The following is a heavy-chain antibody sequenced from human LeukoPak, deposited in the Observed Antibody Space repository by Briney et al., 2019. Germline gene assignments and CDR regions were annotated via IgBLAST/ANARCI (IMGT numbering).Heavy chain of an antibody. Sequence: SETLSLTCTVSGGSISSYYWSWIRQPPGKGLEWIGYIYYSGSTYYNPSLKSRVTISVDSSKNQFSLKLSSVTAADTAVYYCARVRYSSSWYLLWGQGTLVTVSS. V-gene: IGHV4-59*12. D-gene: IGHD6-13*01. CDR1: GGSISSYY. J-gene: IGHJ4*02. CDR3: ARVRYSSSWYLL. CDR2: IYYSGST.